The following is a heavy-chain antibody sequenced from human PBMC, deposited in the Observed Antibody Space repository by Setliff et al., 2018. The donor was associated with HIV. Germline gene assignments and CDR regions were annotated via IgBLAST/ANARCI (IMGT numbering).Heavy chain of an antibody. J-gene: IGHJ4*02. V-gene: IGHV4-61*02. CDR1: GGSISSGSYY. CDR3: ARSPTNTYYNLWSGYSYFDY. D-gene: IGHD3-3*01. Sequence: SETLSLTCTVSGGSISSGSYYWSWIRQPAGKGLEWIGRIYTSGSTNYNPSLKSRVTISVDTSKNQFSLKLSSVTAADTAVYYCARSPTNTYYNLWSGYSYFDYWGQGMLVTVSS. CDR2: IYTSGST.